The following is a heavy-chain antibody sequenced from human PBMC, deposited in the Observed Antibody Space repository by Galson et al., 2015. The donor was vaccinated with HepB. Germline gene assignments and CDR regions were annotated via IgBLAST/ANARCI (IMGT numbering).Heavy chain of an antibody. J-gene: IGHJ6*02. CDR3: ASSPPSMYSSSWYGDYYYGMDV. CDR1: GFTFSSYE. D-gene: IGHD6-13*01. V-gene: IGHV3-48*03. CDR2: ISSSGSTI. Sequence: SLRLSCAASGFTFSSYEMNWVRQAPGKGLEWVSYISSSGSTIYYADSVKGRFTISRDNAKNSLYLQMNSLRAEDTAVYYCASSPPSMYSSSWYGDYYYGMDVWGQGTTVTVSS.